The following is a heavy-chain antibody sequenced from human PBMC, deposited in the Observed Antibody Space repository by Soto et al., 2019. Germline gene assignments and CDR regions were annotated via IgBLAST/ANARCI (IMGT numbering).Heavy chain of an antibody. V-gene: IGHV3-23*01. CDR2: ISGSGRST. CDR3: AKDAFPHYYGSGSYYNPYYFDY. D-gene: IGHD3-10*01. J-gene: IGHJ4*02. CDR1: GFSFSNYG. Sequence: GGSLRLSCAASGFSFSNYGMSWVRQAPGKGLEWVSVISGSGRSTYYVDTVKGRFSISRDNSKDTVYLQMNSLRAEDTAVYYCAKDAFPHYYGSGSYYNPYYFDYWGQGTLVTVSS.